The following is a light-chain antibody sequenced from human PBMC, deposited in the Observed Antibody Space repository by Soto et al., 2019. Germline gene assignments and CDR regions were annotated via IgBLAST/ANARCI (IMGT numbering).Light chain of an antibody. CDR1: QGIGND. Sequence: DTQMTQSPSSLSASVGDRVTITCRASQGIGNDLGWYQQKPGKAPKRLIYGASILQSGVPSRFSGSASGTAFTLTISSLQPEDFATYYCLHLDSYPRTFGQGTKVEIK. V-gene: IGKV1-17*01. J-gene: IGKJ1*01. CDR3: LHLDSYPRT. CDR2: GAS.